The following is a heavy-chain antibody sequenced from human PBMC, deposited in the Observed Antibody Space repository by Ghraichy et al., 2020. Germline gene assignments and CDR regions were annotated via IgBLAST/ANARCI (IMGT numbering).Heavy chain of an antibody. CDR2: IRYDGRNK. CDR3: ARSPDRSVYYWELDY. V-gene: IGHV3-30*02. D-gene: IGHD3-22*01. CDR1: GFTFSTYG. Sequence: LTCAASGFTFSTYGMHWVRQAPGKGLEWVAFIRYDGRNKYYADSLKGRFTISRDNSKNTLYLQMNSLRAEDTAVYYCARSPDRSVYYWELDYWGQGTLVTVSS. J-gene: IGHJ4*02.